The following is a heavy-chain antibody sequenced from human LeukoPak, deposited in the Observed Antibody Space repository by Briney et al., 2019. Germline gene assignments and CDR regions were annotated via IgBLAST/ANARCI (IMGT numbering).Heavy chain of an antibody. J-gene: IGHJ4*02. CDR2: IRSKAYGGTT. CDR1: GFTFSSYS. CDR3: TRVTGHVSQVEFDY. D-gene: IGHD2-2*01. V-gene: IGHV3-49*04. Sequence: AGGSLRLSCAASGFTFSSYSMNWVRQAPGKGLEWVGFIRSKAYGGTTEYAASVKGRFTISRDDSKSIAYLQMNSLKTEDTAVYYCTRVTGHVSQVEFDYWGQGTLVTVSS.